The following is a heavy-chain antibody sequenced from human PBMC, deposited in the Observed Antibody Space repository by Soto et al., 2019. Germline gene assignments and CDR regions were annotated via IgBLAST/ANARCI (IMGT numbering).Heavy chain of an antibody. CDR3: AKDRRYNWNDRSNWFDP. J-gene: IGHJ5*02. D-gene: IGHD1-20*01. V-gene: IGHV3-30*18. CDR2: ISYDGSNK. Sequence: GGSLRLSCAASGFTFSSYGMHWVRQAPGKGLEWVAVISYDGSNKYYADSVKGRFTISRDNSKNTLYLQMNSLRAEDTAVYYCAKDRRYNWNDRSNWFDPWGQGTLVTVSS. CDR1: GFTFSSYG.